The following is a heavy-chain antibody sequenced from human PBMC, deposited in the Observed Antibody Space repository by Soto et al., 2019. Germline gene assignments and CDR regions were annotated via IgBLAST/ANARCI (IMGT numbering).Heavy chain of an antibody. D-gene: IGHD4-17*01. CDR3: AIPNSQHYGTPASSSWFQP. J-gene: IGHJ5*02. Sequence: ASVNVSLKAAGFSFRDYFLHWVSPAPGQLLEGMGILNPSGDIRNYAHKFQGRVTITRDTYTSTVYMDLSSLRYEDTAVYYCAIPNSQHYGTPASSSWFQPWCHGTPVNVSS. V-gene: IGHV1-46*03. CDR1: GFSFRDYF. CDR2: LNPSGDIR.